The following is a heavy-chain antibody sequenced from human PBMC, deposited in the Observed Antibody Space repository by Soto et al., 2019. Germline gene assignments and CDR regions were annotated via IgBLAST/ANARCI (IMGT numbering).Heavy chain of an antibody. D-gene: IGHD6-19*01. CDR1: GFTFSSYG. CDR3: ERSFRSSGWPLYFDY. J-gene: IGHJ4*02. V-gene: IGHV3-48*02. CDR2: ISSSSSTV. Sequence: PGGSLRLSCAASGFTFSSYGIHWVRQAPGKGLEWVSYISSSSSTVYYADSVKGRFTISRDNAKNSLYLQMNSLRDEDTAVYYCERSFRSSGWPLYFDYWGQGTLVTVSS.